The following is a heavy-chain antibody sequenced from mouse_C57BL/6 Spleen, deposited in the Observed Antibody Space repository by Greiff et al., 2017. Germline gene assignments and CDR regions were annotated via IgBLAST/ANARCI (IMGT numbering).Heavy chain of an antibody. V-gene: IGHV2-9-1*01. CDR1: GFSLTSYA. CDR3: ARAYSNYNAMGY. Sequence: VKLMESGPGLVAPSQSLSITCTVSGFSLTSYAISWVRQPPGKGLEWLGVIWTGGGTNYNSALKSRLSISKDNSKSQLFLKMNSLQTDDAARYYCARAYSNYNAMGYWGQGASVTVAS. J-gene: IGHJ4*01. CDR2: IWTGGGT. D-gene: IGHD2-5*01.